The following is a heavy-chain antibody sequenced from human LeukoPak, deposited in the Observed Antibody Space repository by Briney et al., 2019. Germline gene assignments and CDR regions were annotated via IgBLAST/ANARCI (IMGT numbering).Heavy chain of an antibody. CDR1: GGSFGGYY. D-gene: IGHD3-3*01. J-gene: IGHJ4*02. CDR2: INHSGST. V-gene: IGHV4-34*01. CDR3: ARLGYDFWSGYFLDS. Sequence: SETLSLTCAVSGGSFGGYYWSWIRQPPGKGLEWIGDINHSGSTNYNPSLKSRVTMSVDMSNNQFSLKLSSVTAADTAVYYCARLGYDFWSGYFLDSWGQGTLVTVSS.